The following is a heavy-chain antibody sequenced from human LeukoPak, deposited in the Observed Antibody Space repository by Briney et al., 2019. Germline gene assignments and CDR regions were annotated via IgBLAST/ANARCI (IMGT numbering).Heavy chain of an antibody. CDR1: GFPFSSYS. J-gene: IGHJ4*02. CDR3: ARSIPYGTTWYGRSDY. Sequence: GGSLRLSCAASGFPFSSYSMTWVRQAPGKGLEWVANIKPNGTTKFYVDSVKGRFTISRDNALNSLYLQMNSLRAEDTAIYYCARSIPYGTTWYGRSDYWGQGTLVTVSS. CDR2: IKPNGTTK. V-gene: IGHV3-7*03. D-gene: IGHD6-13*01.